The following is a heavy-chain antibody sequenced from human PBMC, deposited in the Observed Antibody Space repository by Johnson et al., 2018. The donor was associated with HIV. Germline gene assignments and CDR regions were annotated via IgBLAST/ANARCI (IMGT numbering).Heavy chain of an antibody. Sequence: QVQLVASGGGVVQPGRSLRVSCAASGFTFSNYAMHWVRQAPGKGLEWVAVVSYDGSNKYHADSVKGRFTISRDNSKKTLYLQMNSRRADDTAVYYCARGGGYWEVIAFDIWGQGTMVTVSS. CDR1: GFTFSNYA. CDR2: VSYDGSNK. V-gene: IGHV3-30-3*01. J-gene: IGHJ3*02. CDR3: ARGGGYWEVIAFDI. D-gene: IGHD1-26*01.